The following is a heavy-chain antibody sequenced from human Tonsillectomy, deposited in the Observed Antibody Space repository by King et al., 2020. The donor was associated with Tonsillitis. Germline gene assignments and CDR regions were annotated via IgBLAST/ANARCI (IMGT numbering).Heavy chain of an antibody. V-gene: IGHV3-7*01. CDR1: GFTFSSYW. CDR3: ARSLTYSDYVWGSSSNYYYAMAV. CDR2: IKRDGSEK. Sequence: VQLVESGGGLVQPGGSLRLSCAASGFTFSSYWMNWVRQAPGKGLEWVASIKRDGSEKYYVDYVKGRFTISRDNAQKSLHLQMNSLGDEDTDVYYCARSLTYSDYVWGSSSNYYYAMAVWGQGTTVNVSS. J-gene: IGHJ6*02. D-gene: IGHD3-16*01.